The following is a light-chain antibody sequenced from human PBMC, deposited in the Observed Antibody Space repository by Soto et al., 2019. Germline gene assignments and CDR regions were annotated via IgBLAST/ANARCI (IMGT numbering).Light chain of an antibody. Sequence: TATLPLSRGERSTLSCRASQSVRSSYLAWYQQKPGQTPRLLIYGASSRATGIPDRFSGSGSGTDFTLTISRLEPEDFAVYYCQQYGSSPLTFGQGTKVDI. CDR1: QSVRSSY. V-gene: IGKV3-20*01. CDR2: GAS. CDR3: QQYGSSPLT. J-gene: IGKJ1*01.